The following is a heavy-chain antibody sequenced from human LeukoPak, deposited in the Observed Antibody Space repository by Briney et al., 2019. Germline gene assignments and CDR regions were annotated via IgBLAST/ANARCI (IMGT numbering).Heavy chain of an antibody. CDR1: GYSISSVYY. V-gene: IGHV4-38-2*02. D-gene: IGHD3-22*01. CDR2: IYHSGST. J-gene: IGHJ4*02. CDR3: ARREDYYDSSGYPN. Sequence: SETLSLTCTVSGYSISSVYYWGWIRPPPGKGLEWIGSIYHSGSTYYNPSLKSRVTISVDTSKNQFSLKLSSVTAADTAVYYCARREDYYDSSGYPNWGQGTLVTVSS.